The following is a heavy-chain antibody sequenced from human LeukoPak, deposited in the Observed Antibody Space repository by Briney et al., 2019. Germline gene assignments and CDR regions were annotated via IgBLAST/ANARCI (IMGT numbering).Heavy chain of an antibody. D-gene: IGHD4-11*01. CDR1: GFTFSSYG. Sequence: PGGSLRLSCAASGFTFSSYGMHWVRQAPGKGLEWVAVISYDGSNKYYADSVKGRFTISRDNSKNTLYLQMNSLRAEDTAVYYCVKVISMTTYYYYGMDVWGQGTTVTVSS. J-gene: IGHJ6*02. CDR3: VKVISMTTYYYYGMDV. V-gene: IGHV3-30*18. CDR2: ISYDGSNK.